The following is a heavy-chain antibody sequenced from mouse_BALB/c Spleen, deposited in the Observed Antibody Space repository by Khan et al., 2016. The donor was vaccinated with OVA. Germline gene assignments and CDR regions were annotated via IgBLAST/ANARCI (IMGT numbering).Heavy chain of an antibody. D-gene: IGHD2-14*01. Sequence: EVQLQESGPSLVKPSQTLSLTCSVTGDSITSGYWSWIRKFPGNKLEYMGYMIYSGNTYYNPSLKSRISITRHTSTNQYYLQLNYVTTEDTATDSCARSTDRYAFAYWGQGTLVTVSA. CDR2: MIYSGNT. J-gene: IGHJ3*01. V-gene: IGHV3-8*02. CDR3: ARSTDRYAFAY. CDR1: GDSITSGY.